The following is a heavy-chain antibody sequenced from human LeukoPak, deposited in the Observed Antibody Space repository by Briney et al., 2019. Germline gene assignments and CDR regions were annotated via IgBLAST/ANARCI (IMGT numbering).Heavy chain of an antibody. D-gene: IGHD4/OR15-4a*01. Sequence: GGSLRLSCAASGFTFSDFWMSWVRQAPGKGLAWVSVISSSADSTYYADSVKGRFTISRDNSKNTLYLQMNNLRAEDTAVYYCAKPLEKYTYGGNFDYWGQGLLVTVSS. V-gene: IGHV3-23*01. CDR3: AKPLEKYTYGGNFDY. J-gene: IGHJ4*02. CDR1: GFTFSDFW. CDR2: ISSSADST.